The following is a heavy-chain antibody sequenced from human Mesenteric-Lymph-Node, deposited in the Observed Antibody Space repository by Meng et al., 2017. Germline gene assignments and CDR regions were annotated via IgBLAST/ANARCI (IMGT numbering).Heavy chain of an antibody. J-gene: IGHJ4*02. CDR3: ASFDHIPRRNYFDY. CDR1: GYSISSSNW. CDR2: IYYSGST. D-gene: IGHD2-21*01. V-gene: IGHV4-28*01. Sequence: QVPLTGLGPGLVKPSDHLSLTCAASGYSISSSNWWGWIRQPPGKGLEWIGYIYYSGSTYYNPSLKSRVTMSVGTSKNQFSLKLSSVTAVDTAVYYCASFDHIPRRNYFDYWGQGTLVTVSS.